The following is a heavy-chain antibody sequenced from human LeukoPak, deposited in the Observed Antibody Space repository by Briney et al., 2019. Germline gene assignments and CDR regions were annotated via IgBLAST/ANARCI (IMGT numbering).Heavy chain of an antibody. V-gene: IGHV1-2*02. Sequence: GASVKVSCKASGYTFTGYYMHWVRQAPGQGLEWMGWINPNSGGTNYAQKFQGRVTMTRDTSISTAYMELSRLRSDDTAVYYCARDLQVRGVINLGYYYYYYMDVWGKGTTVTISS. CDR1: GYTFTGYY. CDR2: INPNSGGT. J-gene: IGHJ6*03. CDR3: ARDLQVRGVINLGYYYYYYMDV. D-gene: IGHD3-10*01.